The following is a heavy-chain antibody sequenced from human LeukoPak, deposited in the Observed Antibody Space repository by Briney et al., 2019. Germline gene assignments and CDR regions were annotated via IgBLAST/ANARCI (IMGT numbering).Heavy chain of an antibody. D-gene: IGHD3-22*01. CDR1: GYSISSGYY. CDR2: IYQSGST. Sequence: SETLSLTCAVSGYSISSGYYWGWIRQPPGKGLEWIGSIYQSGSTYYTPSLVSRVTISVDTSKNQFSLKLNSVTAADTVVYYCARHRTSSAYYNYFDYWGQGTLVTVSS. J-gene: IGHJ4*02. CDR3: ARHRTSSAYYNYFDY. V-gene: IGHV4-38-2*01.